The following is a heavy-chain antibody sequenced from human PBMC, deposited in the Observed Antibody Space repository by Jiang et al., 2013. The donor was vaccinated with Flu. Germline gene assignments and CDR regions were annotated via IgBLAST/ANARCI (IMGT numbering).Heavy chain of an antibody. Sequence: LLKPSETLSLTCAVYGGSFSGYFWIWIRQPPGKGLEWIGEINHSGTTYYNPSLKSRVTLSVDTSKNQFSLNLRSVTAADTAAYYRARRQQLVLSAFDYWGQGTLVTVSS. D-gene: IGHD6-13*01. V-gene: IGHV4-34*01. J-gene: IGHJ4*02. CDR1: GGSFSGYF. CDR2: INHSGTT. CDR3: ARRQQLVLSAFDY.